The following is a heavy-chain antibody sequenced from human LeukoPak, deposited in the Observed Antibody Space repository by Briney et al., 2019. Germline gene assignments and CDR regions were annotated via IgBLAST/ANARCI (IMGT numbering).Heavy chain of an antibody. CDR3: ARGYCSSTSCYGRGFSMDV. J-gene: IGHJ6*02. CDR2: IIPILGIA. D-gene: IGHD2-2*01. Sequence: SVKVSCKASGGTFSSYAISWVRQAPGQGLEWMGRIIPILGIANYAQKFQGRVTITADKSTSTAHMELSSLRSEDTAVYYCARGYCSSTSCYGRGFSMDVWGQGTTVTVSS. CDR1: GGTFSSYA. V-gene: IGHV1-69*04.